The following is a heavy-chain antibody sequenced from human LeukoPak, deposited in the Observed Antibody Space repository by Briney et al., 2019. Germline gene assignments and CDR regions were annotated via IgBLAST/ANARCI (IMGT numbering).Heavy chain of an antibody. CDR3: AELGITMIGGV. CDR1: GFSFSSYR. J-gene: IGHJ6*03. D-gene: IGHD3-10*02. Sequence: PGGSLRLSCAASGFSFSSYRMNWVRQAPGKGLEWVSSVSNSGDYIHYADSVKGRFTISRDNSKNSLYLQMNSLRAEDTAVYYCAELGITMIGGVWGKGTTVTIS. V-gene: IGHV3-21*06. CDR2: VSNSGDYI.